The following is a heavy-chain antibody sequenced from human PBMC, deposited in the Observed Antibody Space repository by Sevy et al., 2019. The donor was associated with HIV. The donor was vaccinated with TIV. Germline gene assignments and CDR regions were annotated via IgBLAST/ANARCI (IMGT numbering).Heavy chain of an antibody. Sequence: GGSLRLSCAASEFTFSSYWMSWVRQAPGKGLEWVANIKQDGSEKYYVDSVKGRFTISRDNAKNSLYLQMNSLRAEDTAVYYCARSGGSYDYGIDVWGQGTTVTVSS. CDR2: IKQDGSEK. CDR3: ARSGGSYDYGIDV. J-gene: IGHJ6*02. V-gene: IGHV3-7*01. CDR1: EFTFSSYW. D-gene: IGHD1-26*01.